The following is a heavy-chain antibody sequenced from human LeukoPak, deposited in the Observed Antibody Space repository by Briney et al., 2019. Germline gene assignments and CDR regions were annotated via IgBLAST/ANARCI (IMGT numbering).Heavy chain of an antibody. CDR2: ISGSGGST. CDR1: GFTFSSYA. V-gene: IGHV3-23*01. D-gene: IGHD3-10*01. J-gene: IGHJ4*02. Sequence: GGSLRLSCAASGFTFSSYAMSWVRQAPGKGLEWVSAISGSGGSTYYADSVKGRFTISRDNSKNTLYLQMNSLRAEDTAVYYCARDFLYGSGSSLDYWGQGTLVTVSS. CDR3: ARDFLYGSGSSLDY.